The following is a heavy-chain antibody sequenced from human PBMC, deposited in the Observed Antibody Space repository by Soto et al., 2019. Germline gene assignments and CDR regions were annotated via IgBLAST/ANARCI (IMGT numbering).Heavy chain of an antibody. CDR2: MNPGSGQT. CDR3: ARMASAGTLNWFDP. V-gene: IGHV1-8*02. D-gene: IGHD6-13*01. CDR1: GYTFINFD. J-gene: IGHJ5*02. Sequence: GASVKVSCKASGYTFINFDISWVRQAAGQGLEWLGWMNPGSGQTGYASKSQGRVAMTRDASTGTSHLELSSLTSDDTAVYYCARMASAGTLNWFDPWGQGTLVTVSS.